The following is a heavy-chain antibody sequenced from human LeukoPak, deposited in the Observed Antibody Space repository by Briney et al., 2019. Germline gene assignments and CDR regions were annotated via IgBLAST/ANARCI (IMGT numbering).Heavy chain of an antibody. CDR1: GFTFSSYG. Sequence: GRSLRLSCAASGFTFSSYGMHWVRQAPGKGLEWVAVISYDGSNKYYADSVKGRFTISRDNSKNTLYLQMNSLRAEDTAVYYCAKEAGPGYYYDSSGYYPGDYWGQGTLVTVSS. D-gene: IGHD3-22*01. CDR2: ISYDGSNK. J-gene: IGHJ4*02. CDR3: AKEAGPGYYYDSSGYYPGDY. V-gene: IGHV3-30*18.